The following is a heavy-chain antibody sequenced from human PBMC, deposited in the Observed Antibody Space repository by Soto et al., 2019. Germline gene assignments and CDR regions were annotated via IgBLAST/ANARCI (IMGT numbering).Heavy chain of an antibody. Sequence: ASVKVSCKASGYTFTSYYMHWVRQAPGQGLEWMGIINPSGGSTSYAQKFQGRVTMTRDTSTSTVYMELSSLRSEDTAVYYCARVGFSGIGVAGYYYYYGMDVWGQGTTVTVSS. D-gene: IGHD6-19*01. CDR1: GYTFTSYY. J-gene: IGHJ6*02. V-gene: IGHV1-46*01. CDR2: INPSGGST. CDR3: ARVGFSGIGVAGYYYYYGMDV.